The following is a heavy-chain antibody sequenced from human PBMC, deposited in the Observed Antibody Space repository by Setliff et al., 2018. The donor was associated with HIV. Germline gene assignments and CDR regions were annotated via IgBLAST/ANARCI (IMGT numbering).Heavy chain of an antibody. V-gene: IGHV1-69*13. CDR3: ARSDSGWPHYQYHRMDV. Sequence: SVKVSCKASGGTFSSFGINWIRQAPGQGLEWMGGIIPVFGKVEYAQRFQGRVKITADESTSTAYMEMSSLRSEDMAIYYCARSDSGWPHYQYHRMDVWGKGTTVTVSS. CDR2: IIPVFGKV. J-gene: IGHJ6*04. CDR1: GGTFSSFG. D-gene: IGHD6-19*01.